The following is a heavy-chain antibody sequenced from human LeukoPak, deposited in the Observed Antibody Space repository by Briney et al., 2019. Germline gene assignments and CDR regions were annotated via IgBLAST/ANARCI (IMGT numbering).Heavy chain of an antibody. CDR2: FSSMSGSI. J-gene: IGHJ4*02. D-gene: IGHD4-11*01. CDR3: ARGSNCDS. V-gene: IGHV3-21*01. CDR1: GFTFSSYS. Sequence: GRSLTLSCPASGFTFSSYSMNWVRQAPGKGLEWVSSFSSMSGSIYYADSVKGRFTISRHNAKNSLYLQVNGRRAEDTAVYYCARGSNCDSWGQGTLVTVSS.